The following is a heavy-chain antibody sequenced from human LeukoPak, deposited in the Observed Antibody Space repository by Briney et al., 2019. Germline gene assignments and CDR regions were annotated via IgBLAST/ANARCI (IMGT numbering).Heavy chain of an antibody. V-gene: IGHV4-39*07. J-gene: IGHJ4*02. D-gene: IGHD6-13*01. CDR1: GGSISSSSYY. Sequence: SETLSLTCTVAGGSISSSSYYWGWIRQPPVKGLEWIGSIYYSGSTYYNPSLKSRVTISVDTSKNQFSLKLRSVTAADTAVYYCARSTYSSSCDWGQGTLVTVSS. CDR2: IYYSGST. CDR3: ARSTYSSSCD.